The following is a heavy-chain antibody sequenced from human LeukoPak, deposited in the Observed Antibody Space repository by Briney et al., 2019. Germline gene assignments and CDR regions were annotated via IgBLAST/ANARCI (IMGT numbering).Heavy chain of an antibody. D-gene: IGHD3-22*01. Sequence: ASVTVSCTASGGTFSSYAISWVRQAPGQGLEWMGGIIPIFGTANYAQKFQGRVTITADESTSTAYMELSSLRSEDTAVYYCARDRRYYDSSGYYYTPDYYYGMDVWGQGTTVTVSS. V-gene: IGHV1-69*01. CDR2: IIPIFGTA. J-gene: IGHJ6*02. CDR1: GGTFSSYA. CDR3: ARDRRYYDSSGYYYTPDYYYGMDV.